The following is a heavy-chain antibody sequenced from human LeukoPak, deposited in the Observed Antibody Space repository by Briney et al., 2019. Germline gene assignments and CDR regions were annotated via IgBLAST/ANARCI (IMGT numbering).Heavy chain of an antibody. V-gene: IGHV1-24*01. J-gene: IGHJ4*02. Sequence: GASVKVSCKVSGYTLTESSMHWVRQAPGKGLEWMGGFDPEDGETIYAQEFQGRVTMTEDTSTDTAYVELSSLRSEDTAVYYCATDGGYDSYYFDYWGQGTLVTVSS. D-gene: IGHD5-12*01. CDR2: FDPEDGET. CDR1: GYTLTESS. CDR3: ATDGGYDSYYFDY.